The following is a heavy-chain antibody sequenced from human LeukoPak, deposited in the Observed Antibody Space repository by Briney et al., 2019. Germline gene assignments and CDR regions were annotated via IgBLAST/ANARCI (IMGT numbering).Heavy chain of an antibody. Sequence: TGGSLRLSCAASGFTFSSYGMHWVRQAPGKGLEWVAFIRYDGSNKYYADSVKGRFTISRDNSKNTLYLQMNSLRAEDTAVYYCARPSGSYSVLPPQDFDYWGQGTLVTVSS. CDR1: GFTFSSYG. CDR2: IRYDGSNK. CDR3: ARPSGSYSVLPPQDFDY. J-gene: IGHJ4*02. D-gene: IGHD1-26*01. V-gene: IGHV3-30*02.